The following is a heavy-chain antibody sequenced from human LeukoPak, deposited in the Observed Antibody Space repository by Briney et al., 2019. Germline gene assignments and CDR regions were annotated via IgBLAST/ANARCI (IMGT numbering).Heavy chain of an antibody. CDR2: ISSSSSTI. D-gene: IGHD3-16*01. CDR3: ARVPGDTWSYYFDY. Sequence: GGSLRPSCAASGFTFSSYSMNWVRQAPGKGLEWVSYISSSSSTIYYADSVKGRFTISRDNAKNSLYLQMNSLRAEDTAVYYCARVPGDTWSYYFDYWGQGTLVTVSS. V-gene: IGHV3-48*04. CDR1: GFTFSSYS. J-gene: IGHJ4*02.